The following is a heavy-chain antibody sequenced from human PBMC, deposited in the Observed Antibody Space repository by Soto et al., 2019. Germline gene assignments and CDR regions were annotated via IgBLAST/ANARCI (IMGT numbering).Heavy chain of an antibody. V-gene: IGHV4-61*01. J-gene: IGHJ4*02. CDR3: ARSIARVAGTWVDY. D-gene: IGHD2-15*01. CDR2: IYYSGST. Sequence: SETLSLTCTVSGGSVSSGSYYWSWIRQPPGKGLEWIGYIYYSGSTNYNPSLKSRVTISVDTSKNQFSLKLSSVTAADTAVYYCARSIARVAGTWVDYWGQGTLVTAPQ. CDR1: GGSVSSGSYY.